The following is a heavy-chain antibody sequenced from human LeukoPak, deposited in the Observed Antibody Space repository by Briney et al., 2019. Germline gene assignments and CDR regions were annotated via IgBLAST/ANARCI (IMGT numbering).Heavy chain of an antibody. CDR1: GFTFSSYW. CDR2: INSDGSST. J-gene: IGHJ5*02. V-gene: IGHV3-74*01. CDR3: ARAKYSWNDFDWFDP. Sequence: PGGSLRLSRAASGFTFSSYWMHWVRQAPGKGLVWVSRINSDGSSTSYADSVKGRFTISRDNAKNTLYLQMNSLRAEDTAVFYCARAKYSWNDFDWFDPWGQGTLVTVSS. D-gene: IGHD1-1*01.